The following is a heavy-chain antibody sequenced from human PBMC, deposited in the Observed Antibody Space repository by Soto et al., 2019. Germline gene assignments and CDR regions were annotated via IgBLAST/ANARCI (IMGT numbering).Heavy chain of an antibody. V-gene: IGHV1-3*05. CDR2: IHCGNGDT. CDR1: GYTLTDHA. CDR3: ARRSGRNGIDF. J-gene: IGHJ4*02. D-gene: IGHD6-19*01. Sequence: QVHLVKSGPEEKNPGASVKISCKASGYTLTDHAMQWVRQAPGHSLEWMGWIHCGNGDTKYSREFQGRVTITRDASASTVYMDLSSLRYEDTAVYYCARRSGRNGIDFWGQGTLVTVSP.